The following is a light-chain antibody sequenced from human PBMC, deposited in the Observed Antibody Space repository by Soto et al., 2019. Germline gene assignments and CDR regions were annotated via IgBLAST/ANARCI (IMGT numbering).Light chain of an antibody. V-gene: IGKV1-17*01. Sequence: DIGLTQSPSSLSASVRDRVTLTCRASQDIRNYLAWYQEKPGKVPQGLIYAASSLQSGAPSRFAGSGAGTEFTLTISSLQPEDFATYQCLQHKTSPPTFGPGTKVEIK. J-gene: IGKJ3*01. CDR3: LQHKTSPPT. CDR1: QDIRNY. CDR2: AAS.